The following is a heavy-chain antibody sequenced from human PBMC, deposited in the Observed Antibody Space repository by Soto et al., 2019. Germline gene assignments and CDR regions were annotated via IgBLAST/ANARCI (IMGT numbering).Heavy chain of an antibody. D-gene: IGHD2-15*01. CDR2: ISTYNGDT. CDR1: GYTFTRSG. V-gene: IGHV1-18*01. CDR3: ARDDCSGGSCSLPR. J-gene: IGHJ4*02. Sequence: GASVKVSCKASGYTFTRSGISWVRQAPGQGLEWMGWISTYNGDTNYAQKFQGWVTITRDTSASTAYMELSSLRSEDTAVYYCARDDCSGGSCSLPRWGQGTLVTVSS.